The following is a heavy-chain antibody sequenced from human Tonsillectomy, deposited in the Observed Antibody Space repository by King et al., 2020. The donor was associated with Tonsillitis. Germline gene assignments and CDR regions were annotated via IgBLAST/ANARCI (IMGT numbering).Heavy chain of an antibody. J-gene: IGHJ5*02. D-gene: IGHD3-10*01. Sequence: VQLQESGPGLVKPSQTLSLTCTVSGVSISSGGYYWSWSRQPPGKGLEWIGYIYYSGSPYYNPSLKSRVTISVDTSKNQFSLRLSSVTAADTAVYYCARWKVRGVIITDVDPWGQGTLVTVSS. CDR2: IYYSGSP. CDR1: GVSISSGGYY. V-gene: IGHV4-30-4*01. CDR3: ARWKVRGVIITDVDP.